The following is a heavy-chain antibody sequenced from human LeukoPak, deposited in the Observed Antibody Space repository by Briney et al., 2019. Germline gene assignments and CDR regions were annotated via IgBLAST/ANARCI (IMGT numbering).Heavy chain of an antibody. J-gene: IGHJ6*03. Sequence: GGSLRLSCAASGSTFSSYWMHWVRQAPGKGLVWVSLINRDGSSTSYADSVKGRFTISRDNAKNTLYLKMNSLRAEDTAVYYCAREGYYGSGSYQYYYYYYMDVWGKGTTVTVSS. V-gene: IGHV3-74*01. CDR3: AREGYYGSGSYQYYYYYYMDV. D-gene: IGHD3-10*01. CDR2: INRDGSST. CDR1: GSTFSSYW.